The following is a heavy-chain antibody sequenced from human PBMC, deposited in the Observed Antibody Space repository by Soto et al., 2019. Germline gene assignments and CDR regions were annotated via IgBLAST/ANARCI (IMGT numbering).Heavy chain of an antibody. V-gene: IGHV1-58*01. CDR2: IVVGSGNT. J-gene: IGHJ4*02. D-gene: IGHD6-19*01. CDR1: GFTFTSSA. CDR3: AADSSGWYELDY. Sequence: SVKVSCKASGFTFTSSAVQWVRQARGQRLEWIGWIVVGSGNTNYAQKFQERVTITRDMSTSTAYMELSSLRSEDTAVYYCAADSSGWYELDYWGQGTLVTVSS.